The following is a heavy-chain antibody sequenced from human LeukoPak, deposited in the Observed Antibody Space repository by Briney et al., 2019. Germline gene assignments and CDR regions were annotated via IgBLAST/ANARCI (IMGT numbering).Heavy chain of an antibody. J-gene: IGHJ4*02. V-gene: IGHV3-7*03. CDR1: GFSFCSFW. D-gene: IGHD6-19*01. Sequence: GGSLRLSCAASGFSFCSFWVTWVRQAPGKGLEWVAHIKPDGSETKYVDSVKGRFTISRDNAKNSLFLLMNSLGVEDTAVYYCVRDIGWYRFDYWGRGTLVTVSS. CDR3: VRDIGWYRFDY. CDR2: IKPDGSET.